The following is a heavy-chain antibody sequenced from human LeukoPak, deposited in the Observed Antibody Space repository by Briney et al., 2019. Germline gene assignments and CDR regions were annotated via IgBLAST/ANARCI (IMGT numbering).Heavy chain of an antibody. V-gene: IGHV3-23*01. CDR1: GFTFSSYA. D-gene: IGHD1-26*01. Sequence: GGSPRLSCAASGFTFSSYAMSWVRQAPGKGLEWVSAISGSGGSTYYADSVKGRFTISRDNSKNTLYLQMNSLRAEDTAVYYCAKGYGSYFLGAFDYWGQGTLVTVSS. CDR3: AKGYGSYFLGAFDY. J-gene: IGHJ4*02. CDR2: ISGSGGST.